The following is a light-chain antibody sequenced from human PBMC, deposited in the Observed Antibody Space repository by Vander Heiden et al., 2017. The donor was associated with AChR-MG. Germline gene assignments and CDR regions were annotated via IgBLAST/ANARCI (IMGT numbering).Light chain of an antibody. CDR1: SSNIGSNY. CDR3: AAWDDSLSAVV. Sequence: QSVLTQPPSASGTPGPRVTLSCSGSSSNIGSNYVYWYQQLPATAPKLLICRNNQRPSGVPDRFSGSKSGTSASLAISGLRSEDEADYYCAAWDDSLSAVVFGGGTKLTVL. CDR2: RNN. V-gene: IGLV1-47*01. J-gene: IGLJ2*01.